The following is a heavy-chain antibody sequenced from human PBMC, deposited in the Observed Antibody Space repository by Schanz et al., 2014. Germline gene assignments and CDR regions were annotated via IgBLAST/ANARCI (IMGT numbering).Heavy chain of an antibody. J-gene: IGHJ4*02. D-gene: IGHD2-2*01. CDR2: ISPYTGNT. V-gene: IGHV1-18*01. CDR1: GYTFTSYG. Sequence: QVQLVQSGAEVKKPGASVKVSCKASGYTFTSYGITWVRQAPGQGLEWVGWISPYTGNTHYFDKMEGRVTMTTDTSRSTVYMELSSLRSEDTAVYYCARAPTAYCSDTSCLGTPFDYWGQGTLVTVSS. CDR3: ARAPTAYCSDTSCLGTPFDY.